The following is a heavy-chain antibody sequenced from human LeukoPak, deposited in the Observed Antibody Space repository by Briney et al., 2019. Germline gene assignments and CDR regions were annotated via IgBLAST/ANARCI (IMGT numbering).Heavy chain of an antibody. D-gene: IGHD6-19*01. Sequence: GGSLRLSCAASGFTVSSNYMTWVRQAPGKGLEWVSVIFGGGSTYYADSVKGRFTISRDNSKNTLYLQINSLRAEDTAVYYCARGSGWPSGGFDYWGQGTLVTVSS. J-gene: IGHJ4*02. V-gene: IGHV3-66*01. CDR1: GFTVSSNY. CDR3: ARGSGWPSGGFDY. CDR2: IFGGGST.